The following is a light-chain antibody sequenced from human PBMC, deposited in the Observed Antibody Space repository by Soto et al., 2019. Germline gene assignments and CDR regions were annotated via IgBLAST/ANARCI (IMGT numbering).Light chain of an antibody. J-gene: IGKJ5*01. Sequence: DIQITQSPSTLSASVGDRVTITCQDSQSIRSWLAWYPPKPGKAPKVLIYDASRLESGVQSRFSGSGAGTEFTRTISSLQPDDFATDYCLQHKSFTITFGQGTRLEI. CDR2: DAS. CDR3: LQHKSFTIT. CDR1: QSIRSW. V-gene: IGKV1-5*01.